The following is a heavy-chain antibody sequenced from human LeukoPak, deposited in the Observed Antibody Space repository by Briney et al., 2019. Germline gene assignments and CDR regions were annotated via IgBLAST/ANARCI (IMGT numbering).Heavy chain of an antibody. CDR2: TYYRPKWLT. D-gene: IGHD4-17*01. V-gene: IGHV6-1*01. CDR1: GDSLSSNIAA. Sequence: SQTLSLTCAISGDSLSSNIAAWNWIRQSPSRGLEWLGRTYYRPKWLTEYAVSLKSRLTITPDTSKNQFSLHLNSVTPEDTAVYYCARDVDSGADYWGQGTLVTVSS. CDR3: ARDVDSGADY. J-gene: IGHJ4*02.